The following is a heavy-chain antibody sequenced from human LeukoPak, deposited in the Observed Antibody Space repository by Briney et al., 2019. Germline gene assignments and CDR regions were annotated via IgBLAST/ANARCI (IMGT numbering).Heavy chain of an antibody. Sequence: GGSLRLSCAASGFTFSSYGMHWVRQAPGKGLEWVAVISYDGSNKHYADSVKGRFTISRDNSKNTLYLQMNSLRAEDTAVYYCAKAIAAAGLDYWGQGTLVTVSS. D-gene: IGHD6-13*01. J-gene: IGHJ4*02. CDR3: AKAIAAAGLDY. V-gene: IGHV3-30*18. CDR2: ISYDGSNK. CDR1: GFTFSSYG.